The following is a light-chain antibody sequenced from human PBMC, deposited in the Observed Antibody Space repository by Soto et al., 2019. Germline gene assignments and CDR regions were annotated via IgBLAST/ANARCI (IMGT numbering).Light chain of an antibody. J-gene: IGLJ2*01. CDR2: EVN. V-gene: IGLV2-8*01. CDR1: SSDVGGYNS. Sequence: QSALTQPPSASGSPGQSVTISCTGTSSDVGGYNSVSWYQQHTGKAPKLMIYEVNKRPSGVPDRFSASKSDSTASLTVSGLQAEDEAQYYCSSYAGSKNLVFGGGTKLTVL. CDR3: SSYAGSKNLV.